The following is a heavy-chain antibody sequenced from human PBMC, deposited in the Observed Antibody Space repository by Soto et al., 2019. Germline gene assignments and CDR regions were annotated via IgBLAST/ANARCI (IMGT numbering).Heavy chain of an antibody. CDR2: IYYRGST. Sequence: SETLSLTCTVSGGSISSGGYYWSWIRQHPGKGLEWIGYIYYRGSTYYNPSLKSRVTISVDTSKNQFSLKLSSVTAADTAVYYCAKDSGYNYGYFRWFDPWGQGTLVTVSS. CDR3: AKDSGYNYGYFRWFDP. CDR1: GGSISSGGYY. D-gene: IGHD5-18*01. V-gene: IGHV4-31*03. J-gene: IGHJ5*02.